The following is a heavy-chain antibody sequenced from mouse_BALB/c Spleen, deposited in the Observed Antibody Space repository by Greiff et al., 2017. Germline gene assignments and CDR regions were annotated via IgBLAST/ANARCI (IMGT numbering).Heavy chain of an antibody. CDR2: ISSGGST. Sequence: DVKLVESGGGLVKPGGSLKLSCAASGFTFSSYAMSWVRQTPEKRLEWVASISSGGSTYYPDSVKGRFTISRDNARNILYLQMSSLRSEDTAMYYCARGLSMSTTYWYFDVWGAGTTVTVSS. CDR1: GFTFSSYA. J-gene: IGHJ1*01. V-gene: IGHV5-6-5*01. D-gene: IGHD2-4*01. CDR3: ARGLSMSTTYWYFDV.